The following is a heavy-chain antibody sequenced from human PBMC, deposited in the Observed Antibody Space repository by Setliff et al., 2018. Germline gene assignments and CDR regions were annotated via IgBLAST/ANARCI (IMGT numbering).Heavy chain of an antibody. D-gene: IGHD2-15*01. Sequence: PGGSLRLSCAASGFTFSNAWMSWVRQAPGKGLEWVGRIKSKTDGGTTDYAAPVKGRFTISRDNSKNTLYLQMNSLRAEDTAVYYCARGGSCYFKAQEFDYWGQGTLVTVSS. J-gene: IGHJ4*02. CDR1: GFTFSNAW. CDR3: ARGGSCYFKAQEFDY. CDR2: IKSKTDGGTT. V-gene: IGHV3-15*01.